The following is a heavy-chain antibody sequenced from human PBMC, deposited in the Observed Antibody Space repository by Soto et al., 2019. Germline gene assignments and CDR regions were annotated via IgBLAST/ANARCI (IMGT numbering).Heavy chain of an antibody. Sequence: GASVKVSCKASGYTFTSYDINWVRQATGQGLEWMGWMNPNSGNTGYAQKFQGRVTMTRNTSISTAYMELSSLRSENTAVYYCARGRRVKRNNWFAPWGQGTLVTVPQ. CDR1: GYTFTSYD. V-gene: IGHV1-8*01. J-gene: IGHJ5*02. D-gene: IGHD2-21*01. CDR3: ARGRRVKRNNWFAP. CDR2: MNPNSGNT.